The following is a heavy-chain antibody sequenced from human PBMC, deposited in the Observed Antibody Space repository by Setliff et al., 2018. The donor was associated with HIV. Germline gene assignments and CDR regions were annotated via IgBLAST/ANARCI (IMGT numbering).Heavy chain of an antibody. CDR2: IIPFFGTA. J-gene: IGHJ5*02. D-gene: IGHD1-26*01. Sequence: ASVKVSCKTTGDIFVHHAISWVRQAPGQGLEWIGGIIPFFGTALYAPKFQGRITITANESTSTAFLELSSLRSDDTGVYYCARVGTITLINYFDTWGQGTLVTVSS. CDR1: GDIFVHHA. V-gene: IGHV1-69*13. CDR3: ARVGTITLINYFDT.